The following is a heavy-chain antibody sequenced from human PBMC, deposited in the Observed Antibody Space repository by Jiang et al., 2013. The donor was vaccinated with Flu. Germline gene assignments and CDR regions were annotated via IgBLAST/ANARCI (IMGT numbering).Heavy chain of an antibody. D-gene: IGHD4-17*01. J-gene: IGHJ2*01. CDR1: GFSLSTSGMC. CDR2: IDWDDDK. CDR3: ARIFSDAVTTDWYFDL. Sequence: KPTQTLTLTCTFSGFSLSTSGMCVSWIRQPPGKALEWLARIDWDDDKYYSTSLKTRLTISKDTSKNQVVLTMTNMDPVDTATYYCARIFSDAVTTDWYFDLWGRGTLVTVSS. V-gene: IGHV2-70*11.